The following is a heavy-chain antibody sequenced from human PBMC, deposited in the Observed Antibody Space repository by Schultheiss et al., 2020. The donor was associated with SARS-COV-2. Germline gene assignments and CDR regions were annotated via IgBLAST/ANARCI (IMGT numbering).Heavy chain of an antibody. CDR3: ASPLPYCSGGSCPAQL. CDR2: INHSGST. Sequence: SETLSLTCAVYGGSFSGYYWSWIRQPPGKGLEWIGEINHSGSTNYNPSLKSRVTISVDTSKNQFPLKLSSVTAADTAVYYCASPLPYCSGGSCPAQLWGQGTLVTVSS. V-gene: IGHV4-34*09. CDR1: GGSFSGYY. D-gene: IGHD2-15*01. J-gene: IGHJ4*02.